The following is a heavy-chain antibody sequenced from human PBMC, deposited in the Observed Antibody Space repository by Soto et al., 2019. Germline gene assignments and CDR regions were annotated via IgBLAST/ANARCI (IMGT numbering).Heavy chain of an antibody. Sequence: GGSPRLSCVASEFTFSEDDMGWIRQAPEKGLEWISYIAKSGETMRYADSVKGRFTISRDNARNSLHLQMSSLRAEDTAVYYCVRGPHFGAWVDLFDYWGQGILVTVSS. D-gene: IGHD3-9*01. J-gene: IGHJ4*02. V-gene: IGHV3-11*01. CDR3: VRGPHFGAWVDLFDY. CDR1: EFTFSEDD. CDR2: IAKSGETM.